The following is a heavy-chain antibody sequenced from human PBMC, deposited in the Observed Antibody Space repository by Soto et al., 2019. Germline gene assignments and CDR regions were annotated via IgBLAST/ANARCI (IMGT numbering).Heavy chain of an antibody. J-gene: IGHJ6*03. V-gene: IGHV3-33*01. CDR2: IWYDGSNK. CDR3: ARDPEGVTTDYYYYYMDV. CDR1: GFTFSSYG. D-gene: IGHD4-17*01. Sequence: ESGGGVVQPGRSLRLSCAASGFTFSSYGMHWVRQAPGKGLEWVAVIWYDGSNKYYADSVKGRFTISRDNSKNTLYLQMNSLRAEDTAVYYCARDPEGVTTDYYYYYMDVWGKGTTVTVSS.